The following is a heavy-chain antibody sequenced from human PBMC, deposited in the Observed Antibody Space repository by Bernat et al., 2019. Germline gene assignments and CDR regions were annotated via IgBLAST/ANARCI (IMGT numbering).Heavy chain of an antibody. CDR1: GFTFSSYA. J-gene: IGHJ4*02. Sequence: QVQLVESGGGVVQPGRSLRLSCAASGFTFSSYAMHWVRQAPGKGLEWVAVITYDGSNKYYADSVKGRFTISRDNSKNTLYLQMNSLRAEDTAVYYCARAEDSSSCYDYWGQGTLVTVSS. CDR3: ARAEDSSSCYDY. CDR2: ITYDGSNK. D-gene: IGHD6-13*01. V-gene: IGHV3-30-3*01.